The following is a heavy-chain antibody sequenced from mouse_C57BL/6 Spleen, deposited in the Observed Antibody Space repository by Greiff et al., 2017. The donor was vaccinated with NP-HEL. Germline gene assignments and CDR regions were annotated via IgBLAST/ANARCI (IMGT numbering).Heavy chain of an antibody. J-gene: IGHJ2*01. CDR2: IDPETGGT. CDR1: GYTFTDYE. Sequence: VQLQQSGAELVRPGASVTLSCKASGYTFTDYEMHWVKQTPVHGLEWIGAIDPETGGTAYNQKFKGKAILTADKSSSTAYMELRSLTSEDSAVYYCTSLYYYGSSFLFDYWGQGTTLTGSS. D-gene: IGHD1-1*01. V-gene: IGHV1-15*01. CDR3: TSLYYYGSSFLFDY.